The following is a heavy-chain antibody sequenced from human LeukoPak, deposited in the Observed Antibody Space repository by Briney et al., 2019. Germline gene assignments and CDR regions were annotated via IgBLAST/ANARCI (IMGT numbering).Heavy chain of an antibody. CDR1: GFTFSRYI. Sequence: PGGSLRLSCAGSGFTFSRYIISWVRQAPGKGLEGVASIKQDIGDEYYGDSVKGRFIISRDNGKNSLFLQMNSLRAEDTAVYYCARDADGFGMWGQGITVTVYS. V-gene: IGHV3-7*01. J-gene: IGHJ3*02. CDR3: ARDADGFGM. CDR2: IKQDIGDE.